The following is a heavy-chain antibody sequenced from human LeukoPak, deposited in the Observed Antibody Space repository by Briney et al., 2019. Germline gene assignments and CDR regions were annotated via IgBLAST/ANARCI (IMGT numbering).Heavy chain of an antibody. CDR2: ISAYNGNT. CDR3: ARGPSIVLMVYAYDY. CDR1: GYTFTSYG. D-gene: IGHD2-8*01. V-gene: IGHV1-18*01. J-gene: IGHJ4*02. Sequence: VASVKVSCKASGYTFTSYGISWVRQAPGQGLEWMGWISAYNGNTNYAQKLQGRVTMTTDTSTSTAYMELRSLRSDDTAVYYCARGPSIVLMVYAYDYWGQGTLVTVSS.